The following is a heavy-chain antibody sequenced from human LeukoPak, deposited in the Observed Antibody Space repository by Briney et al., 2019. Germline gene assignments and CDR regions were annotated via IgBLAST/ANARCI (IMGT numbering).Heavy chain of an antibody. Sequence: GGSLRLSCAASGFTFSSYAMSWVRQAPGRGLEWVSAISGSGGSTYYADSVKGRFTISRDNSKNTLYPQMNSLRAEDTAVYYCAKEGLYYGSSGYYRLRFDYWGQGTLVTVSS. CDR2: ISGSGGST. D-gene: IGHD3-22*01. CDR3: AKEGLYYGSSGYYRLRFDY. J-gene: IGHJ4*02. CDR1: GFTFSSYA. V-gene: IGHV3-23*01.